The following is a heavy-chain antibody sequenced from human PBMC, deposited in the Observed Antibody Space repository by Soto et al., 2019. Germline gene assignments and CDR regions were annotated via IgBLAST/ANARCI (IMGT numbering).Heavy chain of an antibody. CDR2: IYPGDSDT. Sequence: GESLKISCKGSGYSFTSYWIGWVRQMPGKGLEWMGIIYPGDSDTRYSPSFQGQVTISADKSISTAYLQWSSLKASDTAMYYCASRSGTIGDYYYGMDVWGQGTTVTVFS. V-gene: IGHV5-51*01. CDR1: GYSFTSYW. D-gene: IGHD6-19*01. J-gene: IGHJ6*02. CDR3: ASRSGTIGDYYYGMDV.